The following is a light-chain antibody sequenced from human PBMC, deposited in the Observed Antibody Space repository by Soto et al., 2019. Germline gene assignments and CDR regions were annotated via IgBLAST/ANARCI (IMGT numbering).Light chain of an antibody. CDR2: AAS. J-gene: IGKJ1*01. V-gene: IGKV1-6*01. CDR3: LQDYNYPRT. CDR1: QDIRND. Sequence: AIQMTQSPSSLSASVGDRVTITCRSSQDIRNDVVLFQRNPGKAPKLLIYAASTLQNGVPFRFSGSASGRDFNLTISSLQPEDFATYYCLQDYNYPRTFGQGTKVDIK.